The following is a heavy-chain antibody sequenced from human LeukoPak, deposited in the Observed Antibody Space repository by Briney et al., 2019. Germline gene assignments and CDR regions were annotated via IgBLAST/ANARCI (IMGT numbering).Heavy chain of an antibody. CDR3: AGGNCSSTSCSPPYGMDV. D-gene: IGHD2-2*01. V-gene: IGHV1-46*01. Sequence: ASVKVSCKASGYTFTSYYMHWVRQAPGQGLEWMGIINPSGGSTSYAQKFQGRVTMTRDTSTSTVYMELSSLRSEDTAVYYCAGGNCSSTSCSPPYGMDVWGQGTTVTVSS. CDR2: INPSGGST. J-gene: IGHJ6*02. CDR1: GYTFTSYY.